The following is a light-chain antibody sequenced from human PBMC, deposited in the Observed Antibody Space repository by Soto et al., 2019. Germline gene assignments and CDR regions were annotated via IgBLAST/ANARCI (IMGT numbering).Light chain of an antibody. CDR2: RAS. J-gene: IGKJ3*01. V-gene: IGKV1-5*03. Sequence: DIQMTQSPSTLSASVGDRVTITCRASQSINSWLAWYQQKPGKAPKLLIYRASSLESGVPSRFSGSGSGTEFTLTISCLQPDDFSIYYCQQYHSYSGTFGPGTQVDIK. CDR3: QQYHSYSGT. CDR1: QSINSW.